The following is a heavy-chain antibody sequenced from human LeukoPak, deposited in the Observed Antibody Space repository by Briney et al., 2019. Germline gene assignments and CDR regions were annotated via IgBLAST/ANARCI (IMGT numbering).Heavy chain of an antibody. J-gene: IGHJ6*03. D-gene: IGHD6-19*01. V-gene: IGHV4-59*12. Sequence: KTSETLSLTCTVSGGSISSYYWSWIRQPPGKGLEWIGYIYYSGSTNYNPSLKSRVTISVDTSKNQFSLKLSSVTAADTAVYYCARDSGGWTYYYYYYMDVWGKGTTVTVSS. CDR2: IYYSGST. CDR1: GGSISSYY. CDR3: ARDSGGWTYYYYYYMDV.